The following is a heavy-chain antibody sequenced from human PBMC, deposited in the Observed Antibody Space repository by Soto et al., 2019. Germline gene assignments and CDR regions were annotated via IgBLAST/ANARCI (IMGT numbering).Heavy chain of an antibody. CDR1: GFTFSSNF. V-gene: IGHV3-53*02. Sequence: EVQLVETGGGLIQAGGSLRLSCAASGFTFSSNFMSWVRQAPGKGLEWVSVLYSGGSTSYADSVKGRCTFSRDNYKNNLYLQMSSLREEDTAVYYCARDSGGYSSRGGWNFDLWGRGNLVTGSS. J-gene: IGHJ2*01. CDR3: ARDSGGYSSRGGWNFDL. D-gene: IGHD6-25*01. CDR2: LYSGGST.